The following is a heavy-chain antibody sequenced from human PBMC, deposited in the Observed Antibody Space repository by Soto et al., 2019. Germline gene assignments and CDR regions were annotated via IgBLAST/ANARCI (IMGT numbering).Heavy chain of an antibody. CDR2: IRSKANSYAT. CDR3: KAGLEFDY. J-gene: IGHJ4*02. CDR1: GFTFSGSA. V-gene: IGHV3-73*01. D-gene: IGHD3-22*01. Sequence: GGSLRLSCAASGFTFSGSAMHWVRQASGKGLEWVGRIRSKANSYATAYAASVKGRFTISRDDSKNTAYLQMNSLKTEDTAVYYCKAGLEFDYWGQGTLVTVSS.